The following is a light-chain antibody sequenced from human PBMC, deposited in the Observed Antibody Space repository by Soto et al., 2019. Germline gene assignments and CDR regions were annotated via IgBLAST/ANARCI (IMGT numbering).Light chain of an antibody. J-gene: IGKJ1*01. Sequence: IVLTQSPATVSLSPGERATLSCRASQSVGTYLAWYQQKPGQAPRLLIYDASNRATGIPARFSGSGSGTDFTLTISSLEPEDFAVYYCQQRSNWPPWTFGQGTKVEIK. V-gene: IGKV3-11*01. CDR3: QQRSNWPPWT. CDR1: QSVGTY. CDR2: DAS.